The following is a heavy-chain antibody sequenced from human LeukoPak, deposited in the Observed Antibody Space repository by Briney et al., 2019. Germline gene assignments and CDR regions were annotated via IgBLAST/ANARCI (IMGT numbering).Heavy chain of an antibody. CDR2: ISAYNGNT. Sequence: ASVKVSCKASGYTFTSYGISWVRQAPGQGLEWMGWISAYNGNTNYAQKLQGRVTMTTDTSTSTAYMELRSLRSDDTAVYYRARDGRLSGGYCSSTSCYRIGQGDYWGQGTLVTVSS. CDR3: ARDGRLSGGYCSSTSCYRIGQGDY. V-gene: IGHV1-18*01. J-gene: IGHJ4*02. D-gene: IGHD2-2*01. CDR1: GYTFTSYG.